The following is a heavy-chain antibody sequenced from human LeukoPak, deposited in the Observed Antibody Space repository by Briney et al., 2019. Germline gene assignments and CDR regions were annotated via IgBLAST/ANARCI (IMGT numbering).Heavy chain of an antibody. V-gene: IGHV4-34*01. CDR3: ARPLYYYGSGSYGY. D-gene: IGHD3-10*01. J-gene: IGHJ4*02. CDR1: GGSFSGYY. Sequence: SETLSLTCAVYGGSFSGYYWSWIRQPPGKGLEWIGEVNHSGSTNYNPSLKSRVTISVDTSKNQFSLKLSSVTAADTAVYYRARPLYYYGSGSYGYWGRGTLVTVSS. CDR2: VNHSGST.